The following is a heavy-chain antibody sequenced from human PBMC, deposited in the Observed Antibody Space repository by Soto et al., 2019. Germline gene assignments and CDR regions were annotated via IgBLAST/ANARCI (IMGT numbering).Heavy chain of an antibody. Sequence: GSLGLSCAAYGFTVSRNYVSWVRQAPGKGLEWVSVIYSGGSTYYADSVKGRFTISRDNSKNTLYLQMNSLRAEDTAVYYCARALDSSLFDYWGQGTLVTVSS. J-gene: IGHJ4*02. CDR3: ARALDSSLFDY. D-gene: IGHD6-6*01. CDR1: GFTVSRNY. CDR2: IYSGGST. V-gene: IGHV3-53*01.